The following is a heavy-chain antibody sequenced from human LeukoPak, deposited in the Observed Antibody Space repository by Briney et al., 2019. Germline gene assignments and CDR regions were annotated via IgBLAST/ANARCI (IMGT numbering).Heavy chain of an antibody. J-gene: IGHJ4*02. CDR1: GLTFSSSW. CDR2: INPDGNKK. D-gene: IGHD1-1*01. Sequence: GGSLRLSCAVSGLTFSSSWMDWVRQAPGKGLEWVASINPDGNKKYSADPVKGRFSMSRDNGKNSLYLQMNSLRGEDTAIYFCAKGHTNLDPAGDQGALVIVSS. V-gene: IGHV3-7*01. CDR3: AKGHTNLDPA.